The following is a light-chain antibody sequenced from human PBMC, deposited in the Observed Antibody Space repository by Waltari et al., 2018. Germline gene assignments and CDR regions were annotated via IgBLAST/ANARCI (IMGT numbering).Light chain of an antibody. CDR1: QAISSY. CDR2: ASS. Sequence: GARGTITCRPSQAISSYLSWYQQKAGKAPKLLIYASSTLQSGVPSRFSGSGSGTNCTLTIGCLQSEDFATYFCQQYYGDPLTFGGGTKVEI. CDR3: QQYYGDPLT. J-gene: IGKJ4*01. V-gene: IGKV1-8*01.